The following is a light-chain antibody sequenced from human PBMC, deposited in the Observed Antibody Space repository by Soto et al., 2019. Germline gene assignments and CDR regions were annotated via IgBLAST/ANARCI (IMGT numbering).Light chain of an antibody. V-gene: IGKV3-15*01. CDR2: GAS. J-gene: IGKJ1*01. CDR3: QQYDNWPWT. Sequence: EIVMTQSPATLSVSPGGRATLSFRASHSIRDTLAWYQQKPGQAPRLLIHGASTRATGFPARFSGSGSGTDFTLTISSLQSEDFAVYYCQQYDNWPWTFGQGTKVDNK. CDR1: HSIRDT.